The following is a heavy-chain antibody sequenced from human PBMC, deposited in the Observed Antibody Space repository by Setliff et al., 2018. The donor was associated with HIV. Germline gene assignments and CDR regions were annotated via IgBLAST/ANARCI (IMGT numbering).Heavy chain of an antibody. CDR3: ARKGSIAARRYDY. CDR2: IYTSGST. J-gene: IGHJ4*02. Sequence: SETLSLTCAVSGYSISSGYYWGWIRQPPGKGLEWIGSIYTSGSTNYNPSLKTRVTISIDTSKKQVSLKLSSVTAADTAVYYCARKGSIAARRYDYWGQGTLVTVSS. D-gene: IGHD6-6*01. CDR1: GYSISSGYY. V-gene: IGHV4-38-2*01.